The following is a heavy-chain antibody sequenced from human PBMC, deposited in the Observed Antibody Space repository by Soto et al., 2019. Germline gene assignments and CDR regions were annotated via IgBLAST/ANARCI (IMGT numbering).Heavy chain of an antibody. CDR2: IYSGGST. CDR1: GFTVSSNY. Sequence: PGGSLRLSCAASGFTVSSNYMSWVRQAPGKGLEWVSVIYSGGSTYYADSVKGRLTISRENYKNTLYLQMNSLRAEDTAVYYCARVGRSGWHNPKKNRFDPWGQGTLVTFSS. V-gene: IGHV3-53*01. D-gene: IGHD6-19*01. J-gene: IGHJ5*02. CDR3: ARVGRSGWHNPKKNRFDP.